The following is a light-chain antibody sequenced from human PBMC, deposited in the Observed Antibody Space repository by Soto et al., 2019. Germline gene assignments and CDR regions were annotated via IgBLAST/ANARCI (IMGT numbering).Light chain of an antibody. Sequence: EIVLTQSPGTLSLSPGERATLSCRASQSVSSSYLAWYQQKPGQAPRLLIYGASSRATGIPDRFSGSGSGTDFTLTISRLEPEDFAVYYCQQYGSSRSITFG. CDR3: QQYGSSRSIT. CDR2: GAS. CDR1: QSVSSSY. V-gene: IGKV3-20*01. J-gene: IGKJ5*01.